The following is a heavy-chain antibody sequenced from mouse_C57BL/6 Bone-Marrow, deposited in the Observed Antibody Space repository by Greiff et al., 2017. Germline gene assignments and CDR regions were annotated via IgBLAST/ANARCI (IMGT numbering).Heavy chain of an antibody. CDR1: GYSIPSGYY. V-gene: IGHV3-6*01. Sequence: EVQLQESGPGLVKPSQSLSLTCSVTGYSIPSGYYWNWIRQFPGNKLEWMGYISYDGSNNYNPSLKNRISITRDTSKNQFFLKLNSVTTEDTATYYCARDGDYNWYFDVWGTGTTVTVSS. CDR2: ISYDGSN. J-gene: IGHJ1*03. D-gene: IGHD2-4*01. CDR3: ARDGDYNWYFDV.